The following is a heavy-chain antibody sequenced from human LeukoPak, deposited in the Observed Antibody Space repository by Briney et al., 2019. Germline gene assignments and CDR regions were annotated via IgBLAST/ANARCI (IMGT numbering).Heavy chain of an antibody. CDR2: ISRTSTYI. J-gene: IGHJ4*02. CDR1: GFTFSSHT. V-gene: IGHV3-21*01. Sequence: GGSLTLSCAASGFTFSSHTMNWVRQAPGKGLEWVSSISRTSTYIYYPGSMKGRFNISRDNSNNSLCLQMNSMSPEDSAVYYCAGGGCSGAPCTDYWGQGILVVVSS. CDR3: AGGGCSGAPCTDY. D-gene: IGHD2-15*01.